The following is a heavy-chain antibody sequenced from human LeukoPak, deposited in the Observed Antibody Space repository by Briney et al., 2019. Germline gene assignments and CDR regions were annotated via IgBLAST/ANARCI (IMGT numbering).Heavy chain of an antibody. CDR2: INHSGST. J-gene: IGHJ4*02. CDR1: GGSFSGYY. Sequence: SETLSLTCAVYGGSFSGYYWSWVREPPGKGREWGGEINHSGSTNYNPSLKSRGTISVDTSKNKFSLKLSSVTAADTAVYYCARHRARVLRYFDWRRPFEYWGQGTLVTVSS. V-gene: IGHV4-34*01. D-gene: IGHD3-9*01. CDR3: ARHRARVLRYFDWRRPFEY.